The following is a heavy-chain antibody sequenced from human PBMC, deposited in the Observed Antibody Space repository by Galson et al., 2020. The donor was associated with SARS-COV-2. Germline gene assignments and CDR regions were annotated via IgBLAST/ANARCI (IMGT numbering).Heavy chain of an antibody. CDR3: AREFYYDYVWGRGSDY. Sequence: GASVKVSCKASGYTFTGYYMHWVRQAPGQGLEWMGWINPNSGGTNYAQKFQGRVTMTRDTSISTAYMELSRLRSDDTAVYYCAREFYYDYVWGRGSDYWGQGTLVTVSS. J-gene: IGHJ4*02. CDR2: INPNSGGT. V-gene: IGHV1-2*02. D-gene: IGHD3-16*01. CDR1: GYTFTGYY.